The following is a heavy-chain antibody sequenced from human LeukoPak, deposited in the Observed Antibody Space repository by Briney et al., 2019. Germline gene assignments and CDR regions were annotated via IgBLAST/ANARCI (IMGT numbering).Heavy chain of an antibody. CDR1: GGSISSGDYY. CDR2: IYYSGST. J-gene: IGHJ3*02. D-gene: IGHD5-12*01. CDR3: AREGRVATNAFDI. Sequence: PSETLSLTCTVSGGSISSGDYYWSWIRQPPGKGLEWIGYIYYSGSTYYNPSLKSRVTISVDTSKNQFSLKLSSVTAADTAVYYCAREGRVATNAFDIRGQGTMVTVSS. V-gene: IGHV4-30-4*01.